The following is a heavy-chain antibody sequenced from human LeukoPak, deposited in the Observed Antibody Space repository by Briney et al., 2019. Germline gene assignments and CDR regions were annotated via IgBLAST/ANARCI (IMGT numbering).Heavy chain of an antibody. CDR1: GYSFTSYW. CDR2: IYPGDSDT. Sequence: HGESLKISCKGSGYSFTSYWISWVRQMPGKGLEWMGIIYPGDSDTRYSPSFQGQVTISADKSISTAFLQWSSLKASDTAMYYCARHNALGYCSSTSCLGMDVWGQGTTVTVSS. CDR3: ARHNALGYCSSTSCLGMDV. J-gene: IGHJ6*02. V-gene: IGHV5-51*01. D-gene: IGHD2-2*01.